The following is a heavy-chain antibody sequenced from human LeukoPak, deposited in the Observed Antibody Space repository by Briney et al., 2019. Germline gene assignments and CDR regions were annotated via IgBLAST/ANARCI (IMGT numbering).Heavy chain of an antibody. Sequence: SQTLSLTCTVSGGSISSGGYYWSWIRQPPGKGLEWIGYIYHSGSTNYNPSLKSRVTISVDTSKNQFSLKLSSVTATDTAVYYCARDKGRYGGGAFDIWGQGTMVTVSS. D-gene: IGHD3-10*01. J-gene: IGHJ3*02. V-gene: IGHV4-30-2*01. CDR2: IYHSGST. CDR1: GGSISSGGYY. CDR3: ARDKGRYGGGAFDI.